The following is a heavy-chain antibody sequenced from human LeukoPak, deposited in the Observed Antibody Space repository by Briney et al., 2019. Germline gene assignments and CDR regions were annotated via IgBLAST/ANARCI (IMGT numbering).Heavy chain of an antibody. J-gene: IGHJ4*02. V-gene: IGHV3-21*01. CDR3: ARLWLKGYYDSSGYPRQNDY. CDR2: ISSSSSYI. CDR1: GFTFSRYA. D-gene: IGHD3-22*01. Sequence: GGSLRLSCAVSGFTFSRYAMSWVRQAQGKGLEWVSCISSSSSYIYYADSVKGRFTISRDNAKNSLYLQMNSLRAEDTAVYYCARLWLKGYYDSSGYPRQNDYWGQGTLVTVSS.